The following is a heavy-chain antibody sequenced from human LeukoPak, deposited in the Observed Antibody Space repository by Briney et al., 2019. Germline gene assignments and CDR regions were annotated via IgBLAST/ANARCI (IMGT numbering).Heavy chain of an antibody. V-gene: IGHV3-23*01. CDR3: AKQGVRDGYNYGNYFDY. J-gene: IGHJ4*02. Sequence: SGGSLRLSCAASGFTFSSYAMSWVRQAPGKGLEWVSAISGSGGSTYYADSVKGRFTISRDNSKNTLYLQMNSLRAEDTAVYYCAKQGVRDGYNYGNYFDYWGQGTLVTVSS. CDR1: GFTFSSYA. CDR2: ISGSGGST. D-gene: IGHD5-24*01.